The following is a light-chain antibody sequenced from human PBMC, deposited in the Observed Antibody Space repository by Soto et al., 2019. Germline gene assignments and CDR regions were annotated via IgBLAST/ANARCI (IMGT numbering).Light chain of an antibody. V-gene: IGKV3-15*01. J-gene: IGKJ2*01. CDR2: GAS. Sequence: EVVVTQSPATLSVSPGERVTLSCRASQSVDSDVAWFQHKPGQAPRLLIYGASTRAAGIPGRFSGSGYETDFTFTISSLESEDSETYFCQQYNTWVRGTFGQGTKLEIK. CDR3: QQYNTWVRGT. CDR1: QSVDSD.